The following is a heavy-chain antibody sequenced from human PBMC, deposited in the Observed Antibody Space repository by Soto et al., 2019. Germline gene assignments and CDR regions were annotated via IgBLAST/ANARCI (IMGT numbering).Heavy chain of an antibody. V-gene: IGHV1-46*03. CDR2: INPSGGST. CDR3: ARAPYYDILTGYYGPYYYYGMDV. D-gene: IGHD3-9*01. Sequence: ASVKVSCKASGYSFTSYYMHWVRQAPGQGLEWMGIINPSGGSTSYAQKFQGRVTMTRDTSTSTVYMELSSLRSEDTAVYYCARAPYYDILTGYYGPYYYYGMDVWGQGTTVTVSS. J-gene: IGHJ6*02. CDR1: GYSFTSYY.